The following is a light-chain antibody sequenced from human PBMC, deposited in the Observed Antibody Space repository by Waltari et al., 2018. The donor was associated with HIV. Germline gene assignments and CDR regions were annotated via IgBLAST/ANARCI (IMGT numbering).Light chain of an antibody. V-gene: IGLV2-14*03. CDR3: GSYTNTNTRV. CDR2: GIS. J-gene: IGLJ3*02. Sequence: QPVLIQPPSLAVPPRRSLSLACIAPGAVIINSNPMSCYQQHPGKPPQLMLHGISSQPSRVSSRFSASRSANTASLTISVLQPEDEADYYCGSYTNTNTRVFGGGT. CDR1: GAVIINSNP.